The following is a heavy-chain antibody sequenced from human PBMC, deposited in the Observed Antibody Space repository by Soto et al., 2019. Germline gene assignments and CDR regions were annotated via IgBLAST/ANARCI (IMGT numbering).Heavy chain of an antibody. CDR1: GFTFSSYE. Sequence: ETQLVDSGGGSAQPGGSLRLSCAASGFTFSSYEMNWVRQAPGKGLEWVSYISSSGGTIFYADSVKGRFTISRDNARNALSLQMNSLRAEDTAVYYCARGLRGELSPGGIDQFDHWGHGTLVTVSS. V-gene: IGHV3-48*03. J-gene: IGHJ4*01. CDR2: ISSSGGTI. D-gene: IGHD3-10*01. CDR3: ARGLRGELSPGGIDQFDH.